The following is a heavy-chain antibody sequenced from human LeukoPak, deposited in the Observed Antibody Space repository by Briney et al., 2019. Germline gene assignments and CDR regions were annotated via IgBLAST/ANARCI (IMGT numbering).Heavy chain of an antibody. Sequence: GGSLRLSCAASGFTFSSYSMNWVRQAPGKGLEWVSYISSSSSTIYYADSVKGRFTISRDNAKNSLYLQMNSLRAEDTAVYYCARDFRNYYDSSGYYESWGQGTLVTVSS. CDR2: ISSSSSTI. CDR3: ARDFRNYYDSSGYYES. CDR1: GFTFSSYS. D-gene: IGHD3-22*01. V-gene: IGHV3-48*04. J-gene: IGHJ4*02.